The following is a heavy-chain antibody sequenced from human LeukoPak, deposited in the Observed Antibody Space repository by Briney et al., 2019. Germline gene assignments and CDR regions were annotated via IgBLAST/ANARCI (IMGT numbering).Heavy chain of an antibody. J-gene: IGHJ2*01. CDR3: ASCSDNCYLRYFDP. Sequence: SETLSLTCAVYGRSFSDYCWSWIRQPPGRGLEWIGEINHSGSTNYNPSLKSRVTISVDTSKNQFSLKLSSVTAADTAVYYCASCSDNCYLRYFDPWGRGTLVTVSS. V-gene: IGHV4-34*01. CDR2: INHSGST. D-gene: IGHD2-21*02. CDR1: GRSFSDYC.